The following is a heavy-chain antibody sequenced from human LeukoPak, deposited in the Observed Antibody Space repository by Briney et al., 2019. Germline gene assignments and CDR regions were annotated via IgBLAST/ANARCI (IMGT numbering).Heavy chain of an antibody. Sequence: PGGSLRLSCAASGFTFNNHPMNWVRQAPGKGLEWISNIRATTTNTYYADSVKGRFTVSRDNAENSLYLQMSSLRDEDTAVYCCATDGAYAFDIWGQGTMVTVSS. CDR1: GFTFNNHP. CDR3: ATDGAYAFDI. J-gene: IGHJ3*02. D-gene: IGHD4/OR15-4a*01. CDR2: IRATTTNT. V-gene: IGHV3-48*02.